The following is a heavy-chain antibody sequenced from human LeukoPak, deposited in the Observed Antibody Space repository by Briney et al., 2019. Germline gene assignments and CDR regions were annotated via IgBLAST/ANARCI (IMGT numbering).Heavy chain of an antibody. Sequence: ASVKVTCKVSGYTLTELSMHWVRQAPGKGLEWMGGFDPEDGETIYAQKFQGRVTMTEDTSTDTAYMELSSLRSEDTAVYYCATSSREWLVWNPQNWGQGTLVTVSS. J-gene: IGHJ4*02. D-gene: IGHD6-19*01. CDR3: ATSSREWLVWNPQN. CDR2: FDPEDGET. CDR1: GYTLTELS. V-gene: IGHV1-24*01.